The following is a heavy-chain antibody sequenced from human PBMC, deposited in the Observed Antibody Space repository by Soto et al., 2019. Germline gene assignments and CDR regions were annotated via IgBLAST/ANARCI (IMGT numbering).Heavy chain of an antibody. CDR2: INHSGST. CDR1: GGSFSGYY. CDR3: AARRRRYWYDP. J-gene: IGHJ5*02. Sequence: ASETLSLTCAVYGGSFSGYYWSWIRQPPGKGLEWIGEINHSGSTNYNPSLKSRVTISVDTSKNQFSLKLSSVTAADTAVYYCAARRRRYWYDPWGQGTLVTVSS. V-gene: IGHV4-34*01.